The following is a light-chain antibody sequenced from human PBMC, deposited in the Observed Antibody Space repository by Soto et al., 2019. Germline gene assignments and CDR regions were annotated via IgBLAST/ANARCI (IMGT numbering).Light chain of an antibody. CDR1: NIGGER. CDR3: QVWDRSGENYV. V-gene: IGLV3-21*02. J-gene: IGLJ1*01. Sequence: SYALTQPPSVSVAPGQTATIACGGNNIGGERVHWYQQKAGQAPVLVVHDDTDRPSGIPERFSGSHSGNTATLSISRVAAGDEADYYCQVWDRSGENYVFGTGTKVTVL. CDR2: DDT.